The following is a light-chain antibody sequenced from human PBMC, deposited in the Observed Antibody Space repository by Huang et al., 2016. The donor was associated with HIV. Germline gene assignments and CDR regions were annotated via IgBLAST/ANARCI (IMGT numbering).Light chain of an antibody. Sequence: EVVLTQSPATLSLSPGERATLSCGASQSVESNSLAWYQQRPGLAPRLVIYDDSNRATGIPDRFSGSGSGTDFTLTISRLEPEDFAVYYCQQYGTSPRTFGQGTKVEIK. J-gene: IGKJ1*01. CDR1: QSVESNS. V-gene: IGKV3D-20*01. CDR3: QQYGTSPRT. CDR2: DDS.